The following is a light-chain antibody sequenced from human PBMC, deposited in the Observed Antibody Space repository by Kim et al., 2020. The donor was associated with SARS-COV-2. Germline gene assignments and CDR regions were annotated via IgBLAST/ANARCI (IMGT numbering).Light chain of an antibody. Sequence: ASGGDRVTITCRASQDINRYLAWFQQKTGKAPKSLISDASNLQSGVPSRFSGSVSGTDFTLTISSLQPEDSATYYCQQYRFYPPTFGGGTKVDIK. V-gene: IGKV1-16*01. CDR3: QQYRFYPPT. CDR1: QDINRY. CDR2: DAS. J-gene: IGKJ4*01.